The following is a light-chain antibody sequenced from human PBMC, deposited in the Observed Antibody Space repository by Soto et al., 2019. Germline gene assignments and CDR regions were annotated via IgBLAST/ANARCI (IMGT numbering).Light chain of an antibody. CDR3: QQYASLPRT. J-gene: IGKJ1*01. Sequence: EIVLAQSPGTLSVSPGELASLSCRASQTVGKNYLAWYQQRPGQAPRLLIHGASSRATGIPDRFSGSGSGTEFTLTIGRVEPEDFAVYYCQQYASLPRTFGQGTKVDIK. CDR1: QTVGKNY. V-gene: IGKV3-20*01. CDR2: GAS.